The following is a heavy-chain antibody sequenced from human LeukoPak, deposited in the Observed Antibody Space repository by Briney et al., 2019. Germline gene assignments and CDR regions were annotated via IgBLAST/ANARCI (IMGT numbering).Heavy chain of an antibody. J-gene: IGHJ4*02. CDR2: ISAYNGNT. CDR3: ARGSFIVATTTPSDY. CDR1: GYTFTGNY. D-gene: IGHD5-12*01. Sequence: ASVTVSCKASGYTFTGNYMHWVRQAPGQGLEWMGWISAYNGNTNYAQKLQGRVTMTTDTSTSTAYMELRSLRSDDTAVYYCARGSFIVATTTPSDYWGQGTLVTVSS. V-gene: IGHV1-18*04.